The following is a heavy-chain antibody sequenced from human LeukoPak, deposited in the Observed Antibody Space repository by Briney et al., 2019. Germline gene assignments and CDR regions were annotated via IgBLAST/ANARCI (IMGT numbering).Heavy chain of an antibody. Sequence: PSETLSLTCTVSGGSISSYYWSWIRQPPGKGLEWIGYIYYSGSTNYNPSLKSRVTISVDTSKNQFSLKLSSVTAADTAVYYCAGVGSGWLISWGQGTLVTVSS. CDR1: GGSISSYY. J-gene: IGHJ4*02. CDR3: AGVGSGWLIS. D-gene: IGHD6-19*01. V-gene: IGHV4-59*01. CDR2: IYYSGST.